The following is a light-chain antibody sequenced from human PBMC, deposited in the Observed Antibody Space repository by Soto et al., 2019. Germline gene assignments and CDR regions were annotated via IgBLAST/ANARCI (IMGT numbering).Light chain of an antibody. Sequence: DIVMTQSPDSLAVSPGERATLSCRASQSVMGSYLAWYQQKPGQAPRLLIYGASSRATDTPDRFSGSGSGTDFTLTIAGLEPADSAVYYCQQYSSSPITFGQGTRLEIK. J-gene: IGKJ5*01. CDR1: QSVMGSY. CDR2: GAS. CDR3: QQYSSSPIT. V-gene: IGKV3-20*01.